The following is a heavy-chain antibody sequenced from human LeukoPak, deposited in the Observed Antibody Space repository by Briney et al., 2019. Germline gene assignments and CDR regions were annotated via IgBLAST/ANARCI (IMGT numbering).Heavy chain of an antibody. J-gene: IGHJ4*02. CDR1: GFTFRTYS. CDR3: AREFGHNRWYFDY. Sequence: GGSLRLSCAASGFTFRTYSIHWVRQAPGKGLEWVTVVSADGRTQLYSDSVKGRFTVSRDDSLNTLHLQMNSLKTEDTAVYYCAREFGHNRWYFDYWGQGALVTVSS. D-gene: IGHD5-24*01. CDR2: VSADGRTQ. V-gene: IGHV3-30*03.